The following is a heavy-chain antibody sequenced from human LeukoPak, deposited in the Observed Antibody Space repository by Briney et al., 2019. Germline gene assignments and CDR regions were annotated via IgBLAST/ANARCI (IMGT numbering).Heavy chain of an antibody. D-gene: IGHD4-11*01. CDR1: GFTFSGSA. CDR3: NPHSNYGWN. Sequence: SGGSLRLSCAASGFTFSGSAMHWVRQASGKGLEWVGRIRSKANSYATAYAASVKGMFTISRDDSKNTAYLQMNSLKTEDTAVHYCNPHSNYGWNWGQGTLVTVSS. V-gene: IGHV3-73*01. CDR2: IRSKANSYAT. J-gene: IGHJ4*02.